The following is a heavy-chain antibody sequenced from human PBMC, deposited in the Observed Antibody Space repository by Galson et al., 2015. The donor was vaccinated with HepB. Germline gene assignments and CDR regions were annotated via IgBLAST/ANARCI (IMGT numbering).Heavy chain of an antibody. V-gene: IGHV1-3*01. D-gene: IGHD3-16*01. CDR3: ALTLGGTGGAFDI. CDR2: INAGNGNT. Sequence: SVKVSCKASGYTFTSYTMNWVRQAPGQRLEWMGWINAGNGNTKYSQKFQGRVTITRDTSASTAYMELSSLRSEDTAVYYCALTLGGTGGAFDIWGQGTMVTVSS. CDR1: GYTFTSYT. J-gene: IGHJ3*02.